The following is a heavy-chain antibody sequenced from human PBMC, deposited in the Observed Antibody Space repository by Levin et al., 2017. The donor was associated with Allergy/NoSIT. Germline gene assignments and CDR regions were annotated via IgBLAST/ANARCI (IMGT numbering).Heavy chain of an antibody. Sequence: QPGGSLRLSCAASGFVFSDRAMHWVRQAPGKGLEWLAIISYDGNSQLYADSVKGRLSISRDNSRGTLYLQIDNLRPEDTAVYYCARDPRGNSLYWYLDLWGRGTEVAVSS. V-gene: IGHV3-30-3*01. CDR3: ARDPRGNSLYWYLDL. CDR2: ISYDGNSQ. D-gene: IGHD2-21*01. CDR1: GFVFSDRA. J-gene: IGHJ2*01.